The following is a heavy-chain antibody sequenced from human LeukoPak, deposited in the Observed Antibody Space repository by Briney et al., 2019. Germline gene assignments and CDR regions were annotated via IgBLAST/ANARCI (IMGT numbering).Heavy chain of an antibody. CDR3: AKGRARFLEWLLYYYYYGMDV. CDR2: ISGSGGST. V-gene: IGHV3-23*01. CDR1: GFTFSSYA. Sequence: PGGSLRLSCAASGFTFSSYAMSWVRQAPGKGLEWVSAISGSGGSTYYAGSVKGRFTISRDNSKNTLYLQMNSLRAEDTAVYYCAKGRARFLEWLLYYYYYGMDVWGQGTTVTVSS. J-gene: IGHJ6*02. D-gene: IGHD3-3*01.